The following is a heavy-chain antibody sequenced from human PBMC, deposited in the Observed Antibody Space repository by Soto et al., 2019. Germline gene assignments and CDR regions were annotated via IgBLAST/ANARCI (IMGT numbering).Heavy chain of an antibody. D-gene: IGHD5-12*01. CDR2: ISAYNGNT. J-gene: IGHJ3*02. Sequence: GASVKVSCKASGYTFTSYGISWVRQAPGQGLEWMGWISAYNGNTNYAQKLQGRVTMTTDTSTSTAYMELRSLRSDDAAVYYCARGSLGMATIRNDAFDIWGQGTMVTVSS. V-gene: IGHV1-18*01. CDR3: ARGSLGMATIRNDAFDI. CDR1: GYTFTSYG.